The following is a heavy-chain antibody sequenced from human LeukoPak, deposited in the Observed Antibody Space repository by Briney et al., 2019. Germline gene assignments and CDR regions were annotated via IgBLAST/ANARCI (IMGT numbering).Heavy chain of an antibody. V-gene: IGHV3-11*01. CDR2: ISSSGSTI. Sequence: GGSLRLSCAASGFTFSDYYMSWIRQAPGKGLEWVSYISSSGSTIYYADSVKGRFTISRDNAKNSLYLQMNSLRAEDTAVYYCAREKRAAYYYDSSGSRYYFDYWGQGTLVTVSS. D-gene: IGHD3-22*01. CDR3: AREKRAAYYYDSSGSRYYFDY. J-gene: IGHJ4*02. CDR1: GFTFSDYY.